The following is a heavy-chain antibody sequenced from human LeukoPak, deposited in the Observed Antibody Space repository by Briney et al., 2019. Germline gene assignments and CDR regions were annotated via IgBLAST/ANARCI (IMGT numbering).Heavy chain of an antibody. CDR2: IYSGGST. V-gene: IGHV3-53*04. Sequence: PGGSLRLSCAASGFTVSSNYMSWVRQAPGKGLGWVSVIYSGGSTYYADSVKGRFTISRHNSKNTLYLQMNSLRAEDTAVYYCARGTYYYDSSGYYVSSYFDYWGQGTLVTVSS. CDR3: ARGTYYYDSSGYYVSSYFDY. J-gene: IGHJ4*02. D-gene: IGHD3-22*01. CDR1: GFTVSSNY.